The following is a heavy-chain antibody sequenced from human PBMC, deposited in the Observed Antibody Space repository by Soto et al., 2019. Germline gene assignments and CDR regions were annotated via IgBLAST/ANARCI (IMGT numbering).Heavy chain of an antibody. CDR1: GFSVSTNF. CDR2: LYPGPGT. Sequence: EEQLVESGGGLVRPGGSLRLSCAVSGFSVSTNFMNWVRQAPGREPQWVAVLYPGPGTYYADSVQSRFIISRDDSTNTLFLHLTNMRAKDTAVYYCARQCDGDCSNAFPLWGQGTMVTVSS. J-gene: IGHJ3*01. V-gene: IGHV3-66*04. CDR3: ARQCDGDCSNAFPL. D-gene: IGHD2-21*01.